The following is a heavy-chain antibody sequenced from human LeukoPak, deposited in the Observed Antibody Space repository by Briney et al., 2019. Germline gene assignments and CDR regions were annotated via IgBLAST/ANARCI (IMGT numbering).Heavy chain of an antibody. J-gene: IGHJ4*02. D-gene: IGHD2-2*01. Sequence: ASVKVSCKASGYTFTGYYMHWVRQAPGQGLEWMGWINPNSGGTNYAQKFQGRVTMTRDTSISTAYMELSRLRSDDTAVYYCASWGHRDIVVAPAANDYWGQGTLVTVSS. CDR2: INPNSGGT. CDR3: ASWGHRDIVVAPAANDY. V-gene: IGHV1-2*02. CDR1: GYTFTGYY.